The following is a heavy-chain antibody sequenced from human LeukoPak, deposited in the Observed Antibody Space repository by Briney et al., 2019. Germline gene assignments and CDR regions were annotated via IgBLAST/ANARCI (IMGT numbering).Heavy chain of an antibody. D-gene: IGHD3-10*01. V-gene: IGHV3-7*01. CDR2: IKQDGTEK. CDR3: ARDARVRVLIPPAPIYYYYYMDV. Sequence: GGTLRLSCAASAFTFSSNWMSWVPQAPGQGLKWVANIKQDGTEKYYMDSVKGRFTISRDNAKNSLYLQMNSLRPEDTAVYYCARDARVRVLIPPAPIYYYYYMDVWGKGTTVTISS. J-gene: IGHJ6*03. CDR1: AFTFSSNW.